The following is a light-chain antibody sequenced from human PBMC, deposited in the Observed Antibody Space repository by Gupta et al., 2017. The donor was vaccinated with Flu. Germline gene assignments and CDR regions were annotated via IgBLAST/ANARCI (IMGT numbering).Light chain of an antibody. CDR2: EAS. J-gene: IGKJ2*03. V-gene: IGKV1-33*01. Sequence: DIQLTQSPSYLSAFVGDRVSITCQASQDISNYVNWYQHKPGKAPQLLIYEASNSETGVPSRFSGSGSGTDFTFTISSLQPEDVATYYCHQYHNLPFSFAQEAKLEIK. CDR1: QDISNY. CDR3: HQYHNLPFS.